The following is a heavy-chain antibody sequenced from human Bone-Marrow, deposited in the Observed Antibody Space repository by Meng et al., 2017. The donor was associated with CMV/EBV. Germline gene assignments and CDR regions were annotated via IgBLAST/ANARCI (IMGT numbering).Heavy chain of an antibody. CDR3: ARDLDNGMDV. CDR2: IKQDGSEK. CDR1: GFTFRSYW. Sequence: GESLKISCAASGFTFRSYWMSWVRQAPGKGLEWVANIKQDGSEKYYVDSVKGRFTFSRDNAKNSLYLQMNSLRAEDTAVYYCARDLDNGMDVWGQGTTVTVSS. V-gene: IGHV3-7*01. J-gene: IGHJ6*02. D-gene: IGHD3-9*01.